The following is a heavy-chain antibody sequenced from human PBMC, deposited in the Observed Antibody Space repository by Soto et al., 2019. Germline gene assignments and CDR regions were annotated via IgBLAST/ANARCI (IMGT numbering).Heavy chain of an antibody. J-gene: IGHJ4*02. Sequence: ASVKVSCKASGYTFTSCYMHWVRQAPGQGLEWMGIINPSGGSTSYAQKFQGRVTMTRDTSTSTVCMELSSLRSEDTAVYYCARRRASGYYFDYWGQGTLVTVSS. CDR3: ARRRASGYYFDY. V-gene: IGHV1-46*01. CDR2: INPSGGST. CDR1: GYTFTSCY. D-gene: IGHD7-27*01.